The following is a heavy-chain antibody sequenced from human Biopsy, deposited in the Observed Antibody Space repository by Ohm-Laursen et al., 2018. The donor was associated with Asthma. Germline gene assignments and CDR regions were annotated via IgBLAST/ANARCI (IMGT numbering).Heavy chain of an antibody. D-gene: IGHD1-26*01. CDR3: AREVGATRYDP. CDR2: LNPVNGNT. CDR1: EYTFTSNA. V-gene: IGHV1-3*01. J-gene: IGHJ5*02. Sequence: ASVKVSCKASEYTFTSNAIHWMRQAPGQSLGWMAWLNPVNGNTKYSQQFQGRVTITGDTSASTAYMELSSLTSEDTAVFYCAREVGATRYDPWGQGTLVAVSS.